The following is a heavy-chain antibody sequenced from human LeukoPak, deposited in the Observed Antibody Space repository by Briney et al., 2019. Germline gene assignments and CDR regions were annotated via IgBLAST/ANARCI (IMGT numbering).Heavy chain of an antibody. J-gene: IGHJ2*01. CDR3: AKALNYWYFDL. Sequence: QPGGSLRLSCAASGFTLSNYDMSWVRQAPGKGLEWVSASGGDGGSTYADSVKGRFIVSRDTSKNTLYLQMNSLRAEDTATYYCAKALNYWYFDLWGRGKLVTVSS. CDR1: GFTLSNYD. CDR2: SGGDGGST. V-gene: IGHV3-23*01.